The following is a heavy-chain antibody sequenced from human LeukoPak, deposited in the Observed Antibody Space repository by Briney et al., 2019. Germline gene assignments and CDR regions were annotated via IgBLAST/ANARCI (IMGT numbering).Heavy chain of an antibody. CDR3: ARQSGSSVD. V-gene: IGHV4-39*01. D-gene: IGHD1-26*01. Sequence: SETLTLTCTVSGGPISSSRHYWAWIRQPPGKGLEWTGSIFYSGSTYYNPSLKSQITISVDTSKNQFSLRLRSVTAADTAVYYCARQSGSSVDWGQGTLVTVSS. J-gene: IGHJ4*02. CDR1: GGPISSSRHY. CDR2: IFYSGST.